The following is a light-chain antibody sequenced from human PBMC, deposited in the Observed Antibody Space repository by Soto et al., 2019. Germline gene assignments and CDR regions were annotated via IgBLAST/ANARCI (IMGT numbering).Light chain of an antibody. CDR2: GAS. V-gene: IGKV3-15*01. Sequence: EIVMTQSPATLSVSPGERATLSCRASQSVNSNLAWYQQKPGQAPRLLIYGASTRATGIPARFSGSGSGTEFTLTISSLESEDFAVYYCHQYNNWPPYTFGQGTKVHIK. J-gene: IGKJ2*01. CDR3: HQYNNWPPYT. CDR1: QSVNSN.